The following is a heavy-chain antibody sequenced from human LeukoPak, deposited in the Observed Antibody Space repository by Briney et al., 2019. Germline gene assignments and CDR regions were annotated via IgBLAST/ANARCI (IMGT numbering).Heavy chain of an antibody. V-gene: IGHV3-9*01. CDR3: AKDKGSGWYDAFDI. J-gene: IGHJ3*02. D-gene: IGHD6-19*01. Sequence: GGSLRLSCTASGFTFDDYAMHWVRQAPGKGLEWVSGISWNSGSIGYADSVKGRFTISRDNAKNSLYLQMDSLRAEDTALYYCAKDKGSGWYDAFDIWGQGTMVTVSS. CDR1: GFTFDDYA. CDR2: ISWNSGSI.